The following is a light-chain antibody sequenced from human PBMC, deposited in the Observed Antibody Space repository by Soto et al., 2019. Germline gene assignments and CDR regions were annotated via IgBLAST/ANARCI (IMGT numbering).Light chain of an antibody. CDR3: SSYTSSSTRV. CDR1: SNDVGGYNY. Sequence: SVLTQPASVSGSPGQSITISCTGTSNDVGGYNYVSWYQQHPGKAPKLMIYDVSNRPSGVSNRFSGSKSGNTASLTISGLQAEDEADYYCSSYTSSSTRVFGTGNKVTVL. J-gene: IGLJ1*01. CDR2: DVS. V-gene: IGLV2-14*01.